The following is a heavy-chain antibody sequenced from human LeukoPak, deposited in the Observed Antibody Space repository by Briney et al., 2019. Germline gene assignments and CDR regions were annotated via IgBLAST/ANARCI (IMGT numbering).Heavy chain of an antibody. D-gene: IGHD3-10*01. CDR2: ISSSSSTI. Sequence: GGSLRLSCAASGFTFSSNSMNWVRQAPGKGLEWVSYISSSSSTIYYADSVKGRFTISRDNAKNSLYLQMNSLRAEDTAIYYCAREGYYGSGSPPSLYFDYWGQGTLITVSS. CDR1: GFTFSSNS. CDR3: AREGYYGSGSPPSLYFDY. V-gene: IGHV3-48*01. J-gene: IGHJ4*02.